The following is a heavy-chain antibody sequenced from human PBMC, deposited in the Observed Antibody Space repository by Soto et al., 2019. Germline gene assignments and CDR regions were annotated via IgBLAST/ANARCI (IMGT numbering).Heavy chain of an antibody. CDR2: IYTSGVP. Sequence: EVQLLESGGGLVQPEGSLRLSCVASGFTFSTYAMSWVRQAPGKGLQWVAGIYTSGVPKYADSVQGRFTISRDDSKNTLYLQMNSLGAEDAALYYCAKALVGEVGATDYWGQGTLVTVSS. J-gene: IGHJ4*02. D-gene: IGHD1-26*01. V-gene: IGHV3-23*05. CDR1: GFTFSTYA. CDR3: AKALVGEVGATDY.